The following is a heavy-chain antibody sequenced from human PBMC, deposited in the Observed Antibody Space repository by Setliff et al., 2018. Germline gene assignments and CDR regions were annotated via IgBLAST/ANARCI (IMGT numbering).Heavy chain of an antibody. V-gene: IGHV4-39*07. J-gene: IGHJ3*02. CDR2: IYYSGST. Sequence: SETLSLTCTVSGGSISSSSYYWGWIRQPPGKGLEWIGSIYYSGSTYYNPSLKSRVTISVDTSKNQFSLKLSSVTAADTAVYYCARKGISALSGAFDMWGQGTMVTVSS. D-gene: IGHD2-15*01. CDR3: ARKGISALSGAFDM. CDR1: GGSISSSSYY.